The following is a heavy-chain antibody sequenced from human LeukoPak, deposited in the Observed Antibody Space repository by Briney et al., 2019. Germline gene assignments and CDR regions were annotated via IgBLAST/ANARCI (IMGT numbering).Heavy chain of an antibody. D-gene: IGHD4-23*01. CDR2: IIPIFGTA. CDR3: ARSQLARWSYYYYYMDV. CDR1: GGTFSSYA. V-gene: IGHV1-69*06. Sequence: ASVKVSCKAPGGTFSSYAISWVRQAPGQGLEWMGGIIPIFGTANYAQKFQGRVTITADKSTSTAYMELSSLRSEDTAVYYCARSQLARWSYYYYYMDVWGKGTTVTVSS. J-gene: IGHJ6*03.